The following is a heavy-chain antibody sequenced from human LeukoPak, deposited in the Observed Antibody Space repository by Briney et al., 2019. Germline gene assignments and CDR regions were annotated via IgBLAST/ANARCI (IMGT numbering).Heavy chain of an antibody. CDR3: AITGYPRRLIDVLDL. CDR1: GGSISSYY. V-gene: IGHV4-59*08. D-gene: IGHD1-1*01. CDR2: IYYSGST. J-gene: IGHJ3*01. Sequence: PSETLSLTCTVSGGSISSYYWSWIRQPPGKGLEWIGYIYYSGSTNYNPSLKSRVTISVDTSKNQFSLKLNSVTATDTAVYYCAITGYPRRLIDVLDLWGQGTVVTVSS.